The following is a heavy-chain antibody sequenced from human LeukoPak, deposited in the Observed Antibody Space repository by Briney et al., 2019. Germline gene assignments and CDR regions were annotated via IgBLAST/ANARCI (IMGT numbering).Heavy chain of an antibody. CDR3: AREVAGTIFDY. CDR1: GFTFSSYS. J-gene: IGHJ4*02. Sequence: GGSLRLSSAASGFTFSSYSMNWVRQAPGKGLEWVSYISSSSSTIYYADSVKGRFTISRDNAKNSLYLQMNSLRAEDTAVYYCAREVAGTIFDYWGQGTLVTVSS. V-gene: IGHV3-48*04. D-gene: IGHD6-19*01. CDR2: ISSSSSTI.